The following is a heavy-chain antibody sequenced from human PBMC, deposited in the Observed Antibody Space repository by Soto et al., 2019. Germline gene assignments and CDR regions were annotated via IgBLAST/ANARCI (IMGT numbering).Heavy chain of an antibody. CDR1: GFTVSSNY. CDR2: IYSGGST. D-gene: IGHD1-26*01. Sequence: EVQLVESGGGLVQPGGSLRLSCAASGFTVSSNYMSWVRQAPGKGLEWVSVIYSGGSTYYADSVKGRFTISRDNSKNTLHRQMSSLRAEDTAVYYCARTPWRWELLYYGMDVWGQGTTVTVSS. J-gene: IGHJ6*02. V-gene: IGHV3-66*01. CDR3: ARTPWRWELLYYGMDV.